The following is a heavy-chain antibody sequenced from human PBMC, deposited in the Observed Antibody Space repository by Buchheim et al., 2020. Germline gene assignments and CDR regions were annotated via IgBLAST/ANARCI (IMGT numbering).Heavy chain of an antibody. CDR1: GFSFSSHS. CDR2: ISKSSSPI. CDR3: ARATGVGVFPPGWFDP. Sequence: EVQLVESGGDLVQPGGSLRLSCAASGFSFSSHSMNWVRQAPGKGLEWVSYISKSSSPIYYADSVKGRFTISRDNAKNSLYLQMNSRRAEETAVYYCARATGVGVFPPGWFDPWGQGTL. V-gene: IGHV3-48*01. D-gene: IGHD1-26*01. J-gene: IGHJ5*02.